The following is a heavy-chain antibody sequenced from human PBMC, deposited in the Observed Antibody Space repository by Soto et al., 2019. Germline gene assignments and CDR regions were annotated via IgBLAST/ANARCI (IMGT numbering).Heavy chain of an antibody. V-gene: IGHV5-51*01. J-gene: IGHJ4*02. CDR3: ARLGGIVDTGTWIQ. CDR1: GYRFSTYW. CDR2: IYPGDSDT. Sequence: GESPKISCKASGYRFSTYWIGWVRQRPGKGPEWMAIIYPGDSDTRENPSFQGQVTISADKSSNTVHLQWRSLKASDTAIYYCARLGGIVDTGTWIQWGQGTPVTVSS. D-gene: IGHD1-26*01.